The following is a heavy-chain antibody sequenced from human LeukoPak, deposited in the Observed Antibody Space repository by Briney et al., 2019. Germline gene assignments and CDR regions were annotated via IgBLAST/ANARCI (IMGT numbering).Heavy chain of an antibody. V-gene: IGHV4-59*08. Sequence: SETLSLTCTVSGGSISSDYWTWIRQPPGKGLEWIGYIYYSGRTNYNPSLKSRVTISVDTSKKQFSLQLISVTAADTAVYYCARRGVGDITPLDHWGEGKLV. D-gene: IGHD2-15*01. CDR1: GGSISSDY. J-gene: IGHJ4*02. CDR2: IYYSGRT. CDR3: ARRGVGDITPLDH.